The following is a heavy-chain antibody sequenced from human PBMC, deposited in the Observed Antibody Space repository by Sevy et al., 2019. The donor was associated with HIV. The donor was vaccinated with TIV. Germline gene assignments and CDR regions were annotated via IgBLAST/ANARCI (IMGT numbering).Heavy chain of an antibody. CDR3: AKDFTGYNGMDV. CDR1: GIIFTTSG. J-gene: IGHJ6*02. Sequence: GGSLRLSCAVSGIIFTTSGMHWVRQAPGKGLEWVAVISYDGRNKFYGDSVKGRFTISKDNSNNILYLQMNSLRAEVTAVYYCAKDFTGYNGMDVWGQGTMVTVSS. CDR2: ISYDGRNK. V-gene: IGHV3-30*18. D-gene: IGHD3-9*01.